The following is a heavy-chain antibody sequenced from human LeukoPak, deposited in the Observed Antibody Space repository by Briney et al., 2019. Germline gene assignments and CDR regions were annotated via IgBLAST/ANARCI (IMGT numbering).Heavy chain of an antibody. J-gene: IGHJ2*01. CDR1: GFILDDYA. CDR3: AKWETVNGYFDL. Sequence: PGGSLRLSCAASGFILDDYATHWVRQAPGKGLEWVSLISWNGASTFYADSVKGRFTISRDNSKNSLYLQMHSLRVEDTALYYCAKWETVNGYFDLWGRGTLVTVSS. V-gene: IGHV3-43D*04. D-gene: IGHD1-26*01. CDR2: ISWNGAST.